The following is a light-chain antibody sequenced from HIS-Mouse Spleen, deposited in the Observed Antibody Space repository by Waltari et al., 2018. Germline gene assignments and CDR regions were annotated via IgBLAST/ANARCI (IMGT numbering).Light chain of an antibody. J-gene: IGKJ3*01. CDR2: DAS. CDR1: QSVSSY. Sequence: EIVFTQSPATLSLSPGERATLSCRASQSVSSYLAWYQQKPGQAPRLLIYDASNSATGIPARFSGSGSGTDFTLTISSLEPEDFAVYYCQQRSNWPPVFTFGPGTKVDIK. V-gene: IGKV3-11*01. CDR3: QQRSNWPPVFT.